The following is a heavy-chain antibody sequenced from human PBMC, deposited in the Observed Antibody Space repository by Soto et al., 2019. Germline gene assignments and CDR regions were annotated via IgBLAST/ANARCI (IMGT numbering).Heavy chain of an antibody. J-gene: IGHJ4*02. Sequence: EVQLVESGGGLVQPGGSLRLSCAASGVTVSSNYMSWVRQAPGKGLEWVSVIYSGGSTYYADSVKGRFTISRDNSKNTLYHQMNSLRAEETGVYYCARHGYNYGGGYFDYWGQGTLVTVSS. CDR2: IYSGGST. CDR1: GVTVSSNY. D-gene: IGHD5-18*01. V-gene: IGHV3-66*04. CDR3: ARHGYNYGGGYFDY.